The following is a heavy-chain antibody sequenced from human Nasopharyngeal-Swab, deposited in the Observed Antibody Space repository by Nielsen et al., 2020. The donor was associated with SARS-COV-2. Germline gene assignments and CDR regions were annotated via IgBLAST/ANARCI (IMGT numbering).Heavy chain of an antibody. CDR2: IKSDGSTT. CDR1: GFTFSSYW. CDR3: ARATEGGSGSYYKPTNYYYGMDV. J-gene: IGHJ6*02. V-gene: IGHV3-74*01. D-gene: IGHD3-10*01. Sequence: GESLKISCAASGFTFSSYWMHWVRQAPGKGLVWVSRIKSDGSTTNYADSVKGRFTISRDNAKNTLYLQMNSLRAEDTAVYYCARATEGGSGSYYKPTNYYYGMDVWGQGTTVTVSS.